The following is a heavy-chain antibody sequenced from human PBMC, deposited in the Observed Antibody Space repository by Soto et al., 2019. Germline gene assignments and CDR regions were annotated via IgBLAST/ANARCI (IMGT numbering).Heavy chain of an antibody. CDR3: ATSMGMIVVVPFDP. V-gene: IGHV1-69*12. J-gene: IGHJ5*02. Sequence: QVQLVQSGAEVKKPGSSVKVSCKASGGTFSSYAISWVRQAPGQGLEWMGGIIPIFGTANYAQKFQGRVTITAAESTSTAYMELSRLRSEDAAVYYCATSMGMIVVVPFDPWGQGTLVTVSS. CDR2: IIPIFGTA. CDR1: GGTFSSYA. D-gene: IGHD3-22*01.